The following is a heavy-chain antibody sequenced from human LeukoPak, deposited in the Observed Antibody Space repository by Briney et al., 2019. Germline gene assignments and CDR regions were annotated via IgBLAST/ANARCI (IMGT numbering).Heavy chain of an antibody. J-gene: IGHJ5*02. CDR2: IIPILGIA. CDR1: GGTFSSYT. Sequence: RTSVKVSCKASGGTFSSYTISWVRQAPGQGLEWMGRIIPILGIANYAQKFQGRVTITADKSTSTAYMELSSLRSEDTAVYYCAREGEYCSSTSCYTWFDPWGQGTLVTVSS. D-gene: IGHD2-2*02. V-gene: IGHV1-69*04. CDR3: AREGEYCSSTSCYTWFDP.